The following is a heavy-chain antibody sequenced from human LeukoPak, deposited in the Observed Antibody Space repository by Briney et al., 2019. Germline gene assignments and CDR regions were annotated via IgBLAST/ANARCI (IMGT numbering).Heavy chain of an antibody. Sequence: ASGKVSCKVSGYTLRELSMHWVPQTPGKGREWMGGFNPEDGDTIYAQNFQARLTMTEDTSTDTAYMKLSSLRSEDTAVYYCATDFGYFDWLLTDSWGQGTLVTVSS. V-gene: IGHV1-24*01. CDR2: FNPEDGDT. J-gene: IGHJ4*02. D-gene: IGHD3-9*01. CDR1: GYTLRELS. CDR3: ATDFGYFDWLLTDS.